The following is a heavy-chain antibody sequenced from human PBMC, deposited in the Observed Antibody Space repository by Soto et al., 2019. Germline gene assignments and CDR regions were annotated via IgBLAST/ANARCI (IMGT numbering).Heavy chain of an antibody. CDR2: ISGSGATT. V-gene: IGHV3-23*01. Sequence: VHLLESGGGLIQPGGSLRLSCAASGLIFDNYAMNWVRQAPGKRLEWVSGISGSGATTYYADSVKGRFTISRDNSKNTMSLQMNGLRAEDTAVYYCATDRMSSFGMDVWGQGTPVTVSS. CDR3: ATDRMSSFGMDV. J-gene: IGHJ6*02. CDR1: GLIFDNYA.